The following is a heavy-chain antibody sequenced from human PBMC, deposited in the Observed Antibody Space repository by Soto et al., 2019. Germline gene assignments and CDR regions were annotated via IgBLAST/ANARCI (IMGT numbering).Heavy chain of an antibody. CDR1: GLNFDDFA. V-gene: IGHV3-9*01. J-gene: IGHJ4*02. CDR2: ITWNSRVL. D-gene: IGHD3-3*01. CDR3: AKGRYDFWSPYYFDS. Sequence: GGSLRLSCVGTGLNFDDFAMHWVRQAPGKGLEWVSGITWNSRVLAYADSVKGRFTISRDNARISLYLQMDSLRDEDTALYYCAKGRYDFWSPYYFDSWGQGTLVTVSS.